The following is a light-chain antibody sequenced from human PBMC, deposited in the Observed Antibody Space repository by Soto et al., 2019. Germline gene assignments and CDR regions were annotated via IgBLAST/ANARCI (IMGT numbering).Light chain of an antibody. J-gene: IGKJ1*01. CDR3: QQYQSYSH. Sequence: DIQMTQSPSTLSASVGDKVTITCRASQSVSSWLAWYQQKPGKAPKLLIYKASILESGVPSRFSGSGSGTEFTLTISSLQPDDFATYYCQQYQSYSHFGQGTKVEIK. CDR2: KAS. V-gene: IGKV1-5*03. CDR1: QSVSSW.